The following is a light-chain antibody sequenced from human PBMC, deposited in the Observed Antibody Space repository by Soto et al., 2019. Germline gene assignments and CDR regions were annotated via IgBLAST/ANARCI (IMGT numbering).Light chain of an antibody. CDR2: RVI. Sequence: QSVLTQPASVSGSPGQSITISCTGTSSDIGRYDYVSWYQQFPGKAPKLMIYRVINRPSGVSDRFSGSKSGNTASLTISGLQAEDEADYYCSSHAGTYPGVFGGGTKLTVL. CDR1: SSDIGRYDY. CDR3: SSHAGTYPGV. J-gene: IGLJ3*02. V-gene: IGLV2-14*03.